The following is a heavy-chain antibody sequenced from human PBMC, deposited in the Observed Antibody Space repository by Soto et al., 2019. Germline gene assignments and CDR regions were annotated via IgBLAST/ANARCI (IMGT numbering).Heavy chain of an antibody. Sequence: QVQLVQSGAEVKKPGASVKVSCKTSGYTFSNYGIAWVRQAPGQSLEWMGWISVYNYNTNYAQKLKGRVTMTRDISTSTAYMKLRSQISDDTAVYYCASGGGYYGSGTYTFDYWGQGTLVTVSS. D-gene: IGHD3-10*01. V-gene: IGHV1-18*01. CDR1: GYTFSNYG. CDR2: ISVYNYNT. J-gene: IGHJ4*02. CDR3: ASGGGYYGSGTYTFDY.